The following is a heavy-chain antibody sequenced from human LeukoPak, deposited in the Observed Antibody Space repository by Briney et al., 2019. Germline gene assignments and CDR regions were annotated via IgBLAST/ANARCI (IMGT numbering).Heavy chain of an antibody. CDR1: GYTFTSYD. J-gene: IGHJ5*02. CDR2: MNPNSGNT. V-gene: IGHV1-8*01. CDR3: ARGLPGGVVVPAAIWELNWFDP. D-gene: IGHD2-2*01. Sequence: GASVKVSCMASGYTFTSYDINWVRRATGQGLEWMGWMNPNSGNTGYAQKFQGRVTMTRNTSISTAYMELSSLRSEDTAVYYCARGLPGGVVVPAAIWELNWFDPWGQGTLVTVSS.